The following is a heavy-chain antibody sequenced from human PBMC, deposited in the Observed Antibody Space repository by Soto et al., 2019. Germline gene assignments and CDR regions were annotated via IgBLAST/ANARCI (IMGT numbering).Heavy chain of an antibody. CDR3: AIPGAGDFDY. D-gene: IGHD1-26*01. Sequence: LSLTCAVSGASVGNTDWWSWVRQPPGKGLEWIGEIYHSGTTNCDPSLKSRVTISLDKSKSLFSLTLTSLTAADTAVYYCAIPGAGDFDYWGQGTLVTVSS. CDR1: GASVGNTDW. V-gene: IGHV4-4*02. CDR2: IYHSGTT. J-gene: IGHJ4*02.